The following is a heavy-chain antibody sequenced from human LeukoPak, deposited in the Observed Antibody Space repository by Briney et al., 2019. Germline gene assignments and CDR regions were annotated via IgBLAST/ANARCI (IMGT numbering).Heavy chain of an antibody. Sequence: GGSLRLSCAASDFTFSAYSMNWARQAPGKGLEWVSSISSSTIYTYYADSVRGRFTISRDNAKNSLYLQMNSLRAEDTAVYYCARQRAGSYTLDIWGQGTVVTVSS. D-gene: IGHD3/OR15-3a*01. V-gene: IGHV3-21*01. CDR1: DFTFSAYS. CDR2: ISSSTIYT. J-gene: IGHJ3*02. CDR3: ARQRAGSYTLDI.